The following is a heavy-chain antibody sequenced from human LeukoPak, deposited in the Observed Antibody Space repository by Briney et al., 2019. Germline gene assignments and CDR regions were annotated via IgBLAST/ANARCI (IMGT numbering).Heavy chain of an antibody. CDR2: ISENGDRT. Sequence: GSLRLSCTASGFTFANYGMHWVRQTPGKGLEWVSLISENGDRTYYADSVKGRFTISRDNSRHSLYLQMNSLRTEDSALYYCAKDPKNVIRNFDSGYWGQGTLVTVSS. CDR1: GFTFANYG. V-gene: IGHV3-43*02. CDR3: AKDPKNVIRNFDSGY. D-gene: IGHD3-9*01. J-gene: IGHJ4*02.